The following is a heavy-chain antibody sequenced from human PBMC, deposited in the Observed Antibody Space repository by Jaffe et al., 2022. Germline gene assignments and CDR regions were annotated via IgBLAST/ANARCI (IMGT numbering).Heavy chain of an antibody. Sequence: QVQVVESGGGVVQPGESLTLSCATSGFTLSGYGMHWVRQAPGKGLEWVAFLRKDGSDEYYIDSMKGRVTISRDISTNTLYLQMNRLRVEDTAVYYCARQRTDFDIWGQGTMVTVSS. V-gene: IGHV3-30*02. CDR3: ARQRTDFDI. CDR1: GFTLSGYG. D-gene: IGHD1-1*01. CDR2: LRKDGSDE. J-gene: IGHJ3*02.